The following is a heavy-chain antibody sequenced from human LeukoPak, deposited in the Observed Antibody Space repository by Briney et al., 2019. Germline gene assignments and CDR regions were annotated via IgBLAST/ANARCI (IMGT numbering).Heavy chain of an antibody. CDR3: VSYGDYDAFDI. CDR1: GYTFTGYY. D-gene: IGHD4-17*01. CDR2: ISAYNGNT. J-gene: IGHJ3*02. Sequence: ASVKVSCKASGYTFTGYYMHWVRQAPGQGLEWMGWISAYNGNTNYAQKLQGRVTMTTDTSTSTAYMELRSLRSDDTAVYYCVSYGDYDAFDIWGQGTMVTVSS. V-gene: IGHV1-18*04.